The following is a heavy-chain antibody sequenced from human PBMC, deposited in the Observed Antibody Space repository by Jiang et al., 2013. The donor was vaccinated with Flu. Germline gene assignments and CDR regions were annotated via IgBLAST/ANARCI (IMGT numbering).Heavy chain of an antibody. CDR3: ARQQRGYYDSSPFYYFDY. D-gene: IGHD3-22*01. CDR1: GASITSSGYH. Sequence: LLKPSETLSLTCIVSGASITSSGYHWGWIRQSPGKGLEWIGSVYYSGRPYYNPSLKSRVAIYVDTSNNQLSLKVTSVTAADTAVYFCARQQRGYYDSSPFYYFDYWGQGTLVTVSS. V-gene: IGHV4-39*01. CDR2: VYYSGRP. J-gene: IGHJ4*02.